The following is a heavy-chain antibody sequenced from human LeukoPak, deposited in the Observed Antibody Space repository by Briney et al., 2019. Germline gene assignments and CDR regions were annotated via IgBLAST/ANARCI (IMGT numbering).Heavy chain of an antibody. J-gene: IGHJ4*02. D-gene: IGHD3-22*01. CDR3: ARLPKFDSSGPYSRTFDY. CDR1: GYTFSSYW. Sequence: GGSLQISCKGSGYTFSSYWIGWVRQLPGKGLEWMGIIYPVDSDTRYSPSFQGQVTISADKSISTAYLQWISLEASDTAMYFCARLPKFDSSGPYSRTFDYWGQGTLVTVSS. V-gene: IGHV5-51*01. CDR2: IYPVDSDT.